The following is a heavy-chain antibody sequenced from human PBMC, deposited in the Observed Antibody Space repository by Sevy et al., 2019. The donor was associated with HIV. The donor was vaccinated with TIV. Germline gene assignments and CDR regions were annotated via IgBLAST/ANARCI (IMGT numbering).Heavy chain of an antibody. J-gene: IGHJ6*02. CDR2: IRGKPYGGTR. Sequence: GGSLRLSCTASGFTFGDYTMSWVRQAPGKGLEWVAFIRGKPYGGTREYAASVKGRFTISRDDSQSIAYLQMNSLKSEDTAVYYCTRVEGAADWGMDVWGQGTTVTVSS. CDR1: GFTFGDYT. V-gene: IGHV3-49*04. CDR3: TRVEGAADWGMDV. D-gene: IGHD1-26*01.